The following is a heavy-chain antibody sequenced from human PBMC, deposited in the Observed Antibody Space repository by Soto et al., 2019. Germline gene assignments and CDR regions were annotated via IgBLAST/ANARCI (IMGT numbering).Heavy chain of an antibody. Sequence: QRQLVQSGPEVKKPGASVKVSCMASGYTFSRYGISWVRQAPGQGLEWMGWVSGYNGDTKYAQKVQGRVTMTIDTSTYTAYMELRSLTSDDTAKCYSAKNGQPPYCDYGMDVWGQGTTVTVSS. CDR3: AKNGQPPYCDYGMDV. V-gene: IGHV1-18*01. CDR1: GYTFSRYG. J-gene: IGHJ6*02. D-gene: IGHD2-8*01. CDR2: VSGYNGDT.